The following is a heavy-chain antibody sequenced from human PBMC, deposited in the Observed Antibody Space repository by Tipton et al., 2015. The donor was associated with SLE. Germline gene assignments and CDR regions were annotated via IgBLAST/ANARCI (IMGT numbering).Heavy chain of an antibody. CDR1: GGSISSHY. V-gene: IGHV4-39*01. CDR2: IYYSGST. J-gene: IGHJ5*02. CDR3: ARIAYCGGDCYPGWFDP. Sequence: TLSLTCTVSGGSISSHYWSWIRQPPGKGLEWIGSIYYSGSTYYNPSLKSRVTISVDTSKNQFSLKLSSVTAADTAVYYCARIAYCGGDCYPGWFDPWGQGTLVTVSS. D-gene: IGHD2-21*01.